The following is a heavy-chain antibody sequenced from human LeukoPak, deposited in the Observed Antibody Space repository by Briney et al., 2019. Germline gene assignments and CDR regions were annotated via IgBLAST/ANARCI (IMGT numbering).Heavy chain of an antibody. CDR3: ATGLDSSSWHVNLDH. CDR1: GYTFSKYG. D-gene: IGHD6-13*01. V-gene: IGHV1-18*01. CDR2: ISADNGDT. Sequence: VASVKVSCKASGYTFSKYGITWVRQAPGRGLEWMGWISADNGDTYFTQKIQGRLTLTTDTSATTAYMELTSLRSDDTAVYYCATGLDSSSWHVNLDHWGQGTLVTVSS. J-gene: IGHJ4*02.